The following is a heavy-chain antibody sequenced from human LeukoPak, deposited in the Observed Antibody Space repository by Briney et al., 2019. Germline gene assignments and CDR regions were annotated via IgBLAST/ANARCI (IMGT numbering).Heavy chain of an antibody. D-gene: IGHD2-15*01. Sequence: SETLSLTCTVSGGSISSYYWSWIRQPPGKGLEWIGYIYYSGSTNYNPSLKSRVTISVDTSKNQFSLKLSSVTAADTAVYYCARRDGWSPFDCWGQGTLVAVSS. CDR2: IYYSGST. CDR3: ARRDGWSPFDC. CDR1: GGSISSYY. V-gene: IGHV4-59*08. J-gene: IGHJ4*02.